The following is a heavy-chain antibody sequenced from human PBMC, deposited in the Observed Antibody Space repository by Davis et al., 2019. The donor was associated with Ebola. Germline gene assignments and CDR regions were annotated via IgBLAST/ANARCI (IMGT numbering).Heavy chain of an antibody. V-gene: IGHV4-30-4*01. CDR2: IYYSGST. J-gene: IGHJ4*02. CDR1: GGSVTSRDYY. D-gene: IGHD3-3*01. Sequence: SETLSLTCTVSGGSVTSRDYYWSWIRQPPGQGLEWIGYIYYSGSTYYNPSLKSRIYISVDTSKNQFSLKLGSVTAADTAVYYCATRRATSLLPDYWGQGTLVTVSS. CDR3: ATRRATSLLPDY.